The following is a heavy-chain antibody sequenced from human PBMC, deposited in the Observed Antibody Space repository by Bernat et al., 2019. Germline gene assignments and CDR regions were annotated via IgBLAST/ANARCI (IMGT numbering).Heavy chain of an antibody. CDR3: AEGYYDFWSGYYGGVYFDY. Sequence: QVQLQQWGAGLLKPSETLSLTCAVYGGSFSGYYWSWIRQPPGKGLEWIGSIYYSGSTYYNPSLKSRVTISVDTSKNQFSLKLSSVTAADTAVYYCAEGYYDFWSGYYGGVYFDYWGQGTLVTVSS. D-gene: IGHD3-3*01. CDR1: GGSFSGYY. V-gene: IGHV4-34*01. J-gene: IGHJ4*02. CDR2: IYYSGST.